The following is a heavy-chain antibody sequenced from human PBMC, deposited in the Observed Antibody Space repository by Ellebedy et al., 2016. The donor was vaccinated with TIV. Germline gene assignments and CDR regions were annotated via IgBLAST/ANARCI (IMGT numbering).Heavy chain of an antibody. V-gene: IGHV2-70*11. Sequence: SGPTLVKPTQTLTLTCTFSGFSLSTSGMSVSWIRQPPGKALEWLARIDWDDDKYYNISLRTRLTISKDTSKNQVVLTMTNMDPVDTATYYCARTDGSGWAFDSWGQGTLVTVSS. CDR3: ARTDGSGWAFDS. CDR2: IDWDDDK. D-gene: IGHD6-19*01. J-gene: IGHJ4*02. CDR1: GFSLSTSGMS.